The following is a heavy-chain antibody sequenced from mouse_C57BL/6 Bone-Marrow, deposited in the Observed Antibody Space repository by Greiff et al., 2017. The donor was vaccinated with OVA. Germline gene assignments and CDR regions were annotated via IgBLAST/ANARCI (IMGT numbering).Heavy chain of an antibody. CDR1: GYTFTSYW. Sequence: QVQLQQPGAELVKPGASVKLSCKASGYTFTSYWMQWVKQRPGQGLEWIGEIDPSDSYTNYNQKFKGKATLTVDTSSSTAYMQLSSLTSEDSAVYYCARGAIYYDYGGFDYWGQGTTLTVSS. CDR2: IDPSDSYT. CDR3: ARGAIYYDYGGFDY. J-gene: IGHJ2*01. D-gene: IGHD2-4*01. V-gene: IGHV1-50*01.